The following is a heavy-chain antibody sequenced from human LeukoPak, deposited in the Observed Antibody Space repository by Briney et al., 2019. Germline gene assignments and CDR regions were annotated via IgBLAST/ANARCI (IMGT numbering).Heavy chain of an antibody. CDR2: MNPNSGNT. Sequence: AASVKVSCKASGYTFTGYYMHWVRQAPGQGLEWMGWMNPNSGNTGYAQKFQGRVTMTRNTSISTAYMELSSLRSEDTAVYYCARGPSSSWPDYWGQGTLVTVSS. CDR1: GYTFTGYY. J-gene: IGHJ4*02. D-gene: IGHD6-13*01. V-gene: IGHV1-8*02. CDR3: ARGPSSSWPDY.